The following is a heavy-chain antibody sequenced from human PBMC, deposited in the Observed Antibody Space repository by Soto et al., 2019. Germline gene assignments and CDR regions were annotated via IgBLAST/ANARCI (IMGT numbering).Heavy chain of an antibody. CDR3: ASSAYLSDIVVVTAIDY. J-gene: IGHJ4*02. Sequence: SETLSLTCTVSGGSVSSGSYYWSWIRQPPGKGLEWIGYIYYSGSTNYNPSLKSRVTISVDTSKNQFSLKLSSVTAADTAVYYCASSAYLSDIVVVTAIDYWGQGTLVTVSS. D-gene: IGHD2-21*02. CDR1: GGSVSSGSYY. V-gene: IGHV4-61*01. CDR2: IYYSGST.